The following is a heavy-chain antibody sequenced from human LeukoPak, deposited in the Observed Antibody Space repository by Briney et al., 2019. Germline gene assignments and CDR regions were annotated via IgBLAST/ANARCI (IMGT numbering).Heavy chain of an antibody. V-gene: IGHV1-69*13. CDR2: IIPIFGTA. Sequence: ASVKVSCKASGYTFTSYDINWVRQAPGQGLEWVGGIIPIFGTANYAQKFQGRVTITADESTSTAYMELSSLRSEDTAVYYCARLISSKGYFDYWGQGTLVTVSS. D-gene: IGHD2-2*01. CDR3: ARLISSKGYFDY. CDR1: GYTFTSYD. J-gene: IGHJ4*02.